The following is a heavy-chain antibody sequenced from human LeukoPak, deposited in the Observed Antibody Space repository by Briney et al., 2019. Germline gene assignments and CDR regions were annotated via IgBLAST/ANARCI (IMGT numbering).Heavy chain of an antibody. J-gene: IGHJ5*02. Sequence: SETLSLTCTVSGGSISSGDYYWSWIRQPPGRGLEWVGYMYYSGSTYYNPSLKSRVTISVDTSKNQFSLKLSSVTAADTAVYYCARPYYYDSRIDPWGQGTLVTVSS. D-gene: IGHD3-22*01. CDR2: MYYSGST. CDR1: GGSISSGDYY. V-gene: IGHV4-30-4*01. CDR3: ARPYYYDSRIDP.